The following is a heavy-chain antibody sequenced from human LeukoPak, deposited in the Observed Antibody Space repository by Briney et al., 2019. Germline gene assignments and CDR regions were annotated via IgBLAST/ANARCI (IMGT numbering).Heavy chain of an antibody. CDR2: ITPSGSTK. CDR3: ARDRDPGYNDSSGYRRVNAFDI. Sequence: GGSLRLSCAASGFTFSNYEVNWVRQAPGKGLEGVSYITPSGSTKYYADSVKGRFTISRDNAKNSLYLNMDSLRAEDTAVYYCARDRDPGYNDSSGYRRVNAFDIWGQGTMVTVSS. CDR1: GFTFSNYE. D-gene: IGHD3-22*01. V-gene: IGHV3-48*03. J-gene: IGHJ3*02.